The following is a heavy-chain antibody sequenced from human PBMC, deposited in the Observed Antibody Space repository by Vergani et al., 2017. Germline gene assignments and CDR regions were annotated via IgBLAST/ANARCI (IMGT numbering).Heavy chain of an antibody. CDR3: AKGRAVPVGVDY. Sequence: EVQLLESGGGLVQPGGSLRLSCAASGFSFSSYAMSWVRQAPGKGLEWVSAISGSGGSTYYADSVKGRFTISRDNSKNTLYLQMNSLRAEDTAVYYCAKGRAVPVGVDYWGQGTLVTVSS. CDR2: ISGSGGST. D-gene: IGHD2-2*01. J-gene: IGHJ4*02. V-gene: IGHV3-23*01. CDR1: GFSFSSYA.